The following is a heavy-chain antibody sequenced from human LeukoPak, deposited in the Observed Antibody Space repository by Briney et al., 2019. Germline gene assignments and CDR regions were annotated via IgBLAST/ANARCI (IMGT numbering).Heavy chain of an antibody. CDR1: GGSISSSSYY. Sequence: KPSETLSLTCTVSGGSISSSSYYWGWIRQPPGKGLEWIGSIYYSGSTYYNPSLKSRVTISVDTSKNQFSLKLSSVTAADTAVYYCARVLVGWLERGEDFDYWGQGTLVTVSS. V-gene: IGHV4-39*01. J-gene: IGHJ4*02. CDR3: ARVLVGWLERGEDFDY. CDR2: IYYSGST. D-gene: IGHD1-1*01.